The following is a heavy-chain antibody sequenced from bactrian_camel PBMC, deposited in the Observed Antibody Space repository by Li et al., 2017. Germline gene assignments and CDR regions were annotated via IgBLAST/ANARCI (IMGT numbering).Heavy chain of an antibody. J-gene: IGHJ4*01. Sequence: HVQLVESGGGSVQAGGSLRLSCTASGLTVSSKCMGWFRQAPGKDREGVVGLDSVSSTNYADSVKGRFTISRDNAENTVYLQMNTLKPEDPAVYYCVRDGATSAGLWFDYWGQGTQVTVS. V-gene: IGHV3S53*01. CDR3: VRDGATSAGLWFDY. CDR1: GLTVSSKC. CDR2: LDSVSST. D-gene: IGHD1*01.